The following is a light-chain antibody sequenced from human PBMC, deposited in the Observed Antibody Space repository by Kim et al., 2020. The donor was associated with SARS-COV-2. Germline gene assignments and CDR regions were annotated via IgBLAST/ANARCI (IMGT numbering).Light chain of an antibody. CDR2: KAS. CDR3: QHYASNSPWT. Sequence: GDRITITCRASQSISTWLAWFQQKPGSAPKVLIYKASNLESGVPPRFSGRGSGTEFTLTISSLQPDDFATYYCQHYASNSPWTFGQGTKVDIK. J-gene: IGKJ1*01. V-gene: IGKV1-5*03. CDR1: QSISTW.